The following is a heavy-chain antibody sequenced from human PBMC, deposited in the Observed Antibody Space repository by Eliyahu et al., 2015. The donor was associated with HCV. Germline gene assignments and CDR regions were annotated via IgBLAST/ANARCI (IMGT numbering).Heavy chain of an antibody. V-gene: IGHV4-59*01. D-gene: IGHD6-6*01. CDR2: IYYSGST. J-gene: IGHJ3*02. CDR3: AREARRGAARAGSDAFDI. Sequence: QVQLQESGPGLVKPSETLSLTCTVSGGSISSYYWSWIRQPPGKGLEWIGYIYYSGSTNYNPSLKSRVTISVDTSKNQFSLKLSSVTAADTAVYYCAREARRGAARAGSDAFDIWGQGTMVTVSS. CDR1: GGSISSYY.